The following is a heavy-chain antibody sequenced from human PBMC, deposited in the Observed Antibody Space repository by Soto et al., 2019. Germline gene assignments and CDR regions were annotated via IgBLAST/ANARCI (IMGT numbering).Heavy chain of an antibody. D-gene: IGHD2-8*01. CDR1: GGSISNYY. CDR3: ARAPDCTNGDCYLDS. V-gene: IGHV4-59*01. J-gene: IGHJ4*02. CDR2: VHYSGSI. Sequence: SGTLSLTCTVSGGSISNYYWTWIRQPPGKGLEWIGYVHYSGSITYNPSLKSRVTISADTSKNQFSLKLSSVTAADTAVYYCARAPDCTNGDCYLDSWGQGTPVTVSS.